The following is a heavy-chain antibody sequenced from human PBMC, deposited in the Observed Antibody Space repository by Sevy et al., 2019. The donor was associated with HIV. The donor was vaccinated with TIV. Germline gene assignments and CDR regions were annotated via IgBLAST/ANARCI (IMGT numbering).Heavy chain of an antibody. V-gene: IGHV3-53*01. CDR2: IYSGGST. D-gene: IGHD6-19*01. CDR3: ARDQGVAGPLDY. Sequence: GGCLRLSCAASGFTVSSNYMSWVRQAPGKGLERVSVIYSGGSTYYADSVKGRFTISRDNSKNTLYLQMNSLRAEDTAVYDCARDQGVAGPLDYWGQGTLVTVSS. J-gene: IGHJ4*02. CDR1: GFTVSSNY.